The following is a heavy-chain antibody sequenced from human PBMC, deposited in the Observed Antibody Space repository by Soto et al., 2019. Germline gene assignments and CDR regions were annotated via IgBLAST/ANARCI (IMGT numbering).Heavy chain of an antibody. J-gene: IGHJ4*02. Sequence: SETLSLTCSASGGPISTYYWSWIRQPPGKGLEWIGHIHYSGSTNYNPSLKSRVTTSVDTSKNQFSLKLSSVTAADTAVYYCARHAPAYSGYGLFDTWGQGTLVTVSS. D-gene: IGHD5-12*01. V-gene: IGHV4-59*08. CDR2: IHYSGST. CDR3: ARHAPAYSGYGLFDT. CDR1: GGPISTYY.